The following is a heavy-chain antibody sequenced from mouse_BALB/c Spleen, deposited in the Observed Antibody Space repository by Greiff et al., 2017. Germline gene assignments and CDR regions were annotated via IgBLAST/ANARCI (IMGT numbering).Heavy chain of an antibody. Sequence: QVQLKQSGPGLVAPSQSLSITCTVSGFSLTSYGVHWVRQPPGKGLEWLGVIWAGGSTNYNSALMSRLSISKDNSKSQVFFKMNSLQTDDTAMYYCARDGPITTRTATFAYWGQGTLVTVSA. CDR2: IWAGGST. D-gene: IGHD1-1*01. CDR1: GFSLTSYG. J-gene: IGHJ3*01. V-gene: IGHV2-9*02. CDR3: ARDGPITTRTATFAY.